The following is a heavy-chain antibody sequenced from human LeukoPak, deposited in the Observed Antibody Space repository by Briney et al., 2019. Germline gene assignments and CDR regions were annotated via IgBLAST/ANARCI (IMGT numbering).Heavy chain of an antibody. CDR3: ARDRRGAPFDY. D-gene: IGHD1-26*01. Sequence: GASVKVSCKASGGTFSSYAISWVRQAPGQGLEWMGGIIPIFGTANYAQKFQGRVTITADESTSTAYMELSSLRSDDRAVYYCARDRRGAPFDYWGQGTLVTVSS. CDR2: IIPIFGTA. J-gene: IGHJ4*02. CDR1: GGTFSSYA. V-gene: IGHV1-69*13.